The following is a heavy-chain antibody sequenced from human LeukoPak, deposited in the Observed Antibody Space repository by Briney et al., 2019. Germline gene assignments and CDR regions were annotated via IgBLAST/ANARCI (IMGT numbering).Heavy chain of an antibody. CDR1: GFTFSRHG. CDR3: AKADEMNMDY. D-gene: IGHD2/OR15-2a*01. Sequence: GSLRLSCAASGFTFSRHGMHWVRQAPGKGLEWVAVIWYDGSIKYYADSVKGRFTISKDNSKNTLDLQMNSLRAEDTAVYYCAKADEMNMDYWGQGTLVTVSS. CDR2: IWYDGSIK. V-gene: IGHV3-33*06. J-gene: IGHJ4*02.